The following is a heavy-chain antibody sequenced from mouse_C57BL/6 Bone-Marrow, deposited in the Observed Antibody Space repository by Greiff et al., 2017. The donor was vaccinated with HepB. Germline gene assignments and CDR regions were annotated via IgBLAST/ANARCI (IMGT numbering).Heavy chain of an antibody. V-gene: IGHV5-12*01. CDR3: ASKNYYYGLDY. J-gene: IGHJ4*01. CDR2: ISNGGGST. CDR1: GFTFSDYY. Sequence: EVKLVESGGGLVQPGGSLKLSCAASGFTFSDYYMYWVRQTPEKRLEWVAYISNGGGSTYYPDTVKGRFTISRDNAKNTLYLQMSRLKSEDTAMYYCASKNYYYGLDYWGQGTSVTVSS. D-gene: IGHD1-1*01.